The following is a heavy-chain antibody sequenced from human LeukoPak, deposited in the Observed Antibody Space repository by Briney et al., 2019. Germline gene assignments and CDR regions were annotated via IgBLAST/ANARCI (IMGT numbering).Heavy chain of an antibody. Sequence: QPGGSLRLSCAASGFTFSSYWMSWVRQAPGKGLEWVANIKQDGSEKYYVDSVKGRFTISRDNAKNSLYLQMNSLRAEDTAVYYCASLPYYYGSGSSFDPWGQGTLVTVSS. CDR1: GFTFSSYW. CDR3: ASLPYYYGSGSSFDP. D-gene: IGHD3-10*01. V-gene: IGHV3-7*01. CDR2: IKQDGSEK. J-gene: IGHJ5*02.